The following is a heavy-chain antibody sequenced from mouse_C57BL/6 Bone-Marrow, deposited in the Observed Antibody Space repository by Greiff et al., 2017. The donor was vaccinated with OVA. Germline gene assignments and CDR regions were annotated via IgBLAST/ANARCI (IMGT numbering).Heavy chain of an antibody. CDR2: IDPETGGT. Sequence: VQLQQSGAELVRPGASVTLSCKASGYTFTDYEMHWVKQTPVHGLEWIGAIDPETGGTAYNQKFTGKAILTADKSSSTAYMELRSLTSEDSAVYYCTVTTVVAKDYFDYWGQGTTLTVSS. CDR1: GYTFTDYE. V-gene: IGHV1-15*01. D-gene: IGHD1-1*01. CDR3: TVTTVVAKDYFDY. J-gene: IGHJ2*01.